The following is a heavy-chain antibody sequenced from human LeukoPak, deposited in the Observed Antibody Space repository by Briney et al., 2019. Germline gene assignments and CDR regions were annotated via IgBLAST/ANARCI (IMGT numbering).Heavy chain of an antibody. J-gene: IGHJ4*02. D-gene: IGHD2-15*01. CDR3: ARGAFVVVVAASRPPTDY. CDR1: GYTFTGYY. Sequence: ASVKVSCKASGYTFTGYYMHWVRQAPGQGPEWMGWINPNSGGTNYAQKFQGRVTMTRDTSISTAYMELSRLRSDDTAVYYCARGAFVVVVAASRPPTDYWGQGTLVTVSS. CDR2: INPNSGGT. V-gene: IGHV1-2*02.